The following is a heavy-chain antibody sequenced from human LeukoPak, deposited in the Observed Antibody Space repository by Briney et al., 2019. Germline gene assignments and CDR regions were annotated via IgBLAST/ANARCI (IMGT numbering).Heavy chain of an antibody. V-gene: IGHV3-30*18. CDR1: GFTFSSYG. D-gene: IGHD6-13*01. CDR2: ISYDGSNK. CDR3: AKGSSSSWYYFDY. J-gene: IGHJ4*02. Sequence: GRSLRLSCAASGFTFSSYGMPWVRQAPGKGLEWVAVISYDGSNKYYADSVKGRFTISRDNSKNTLYLQMNSLRAEDTAVYYCAKGSSSSWYYFDYWGQGTLVTVSS.